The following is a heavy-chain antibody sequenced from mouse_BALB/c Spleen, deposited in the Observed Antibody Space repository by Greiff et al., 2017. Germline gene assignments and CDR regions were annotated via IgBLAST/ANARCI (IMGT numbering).Heavy chain of an antibody. CDR1: GFTFSDYY. Sequence: EVKVVESGGGLVKPGGSLKLSCAASGFTFSDYYMYWVRQTPEKRLEWVATISDGGSYTYYPDSVKGRFTISRDNAKNNLYLQMSSLKSEDTAMYYCARDSDGNYGHYWGQGTTLTVSS. J-gene: IGHJ2*01. CDR2: ISDGGSYT. D-gene: IGHD2-1*01. V-gene: IGHV5-4*02. CDR3: ARDSDGNYGHY.